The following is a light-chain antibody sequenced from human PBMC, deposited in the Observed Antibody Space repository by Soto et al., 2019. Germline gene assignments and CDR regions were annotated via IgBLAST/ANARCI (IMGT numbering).Light chain of an antibody. CDR3: QQYGRSPWT. J-gene: IGKJ1*01. CDR1: QSVSSSY. V-gene: IGKV3-20*01. CDR2: AAS. Sequence: EIVLTQSPGTLSLSPGERATLSCRASQSVSSSYLGWYQQKPGQAPRLLIYAASSRATGIPDRFSGSGSGTDFTLTISRLEPEDLAVYYCQQYGRSPWTFGQGTKVEIK.